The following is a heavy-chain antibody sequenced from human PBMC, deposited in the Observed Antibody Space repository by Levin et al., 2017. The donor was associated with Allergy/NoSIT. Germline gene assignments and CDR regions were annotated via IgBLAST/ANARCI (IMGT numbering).Heavy chain of an antibody. CDR1: GYTFTGYY. J-gene: IGHJ6*04. Sequence: ASVKVSCKASGYTFTGYYMHWVRQAPGQGLEWMGRINPNSGGTNYAQKFQGRVTMTRDTSISTAYMELSRLRSDDTAVYYCARVKVTIFGVVTVPMDVWGKGTTVTVSS. CDR3: ARVKVTIFGVVTVPMDV. D-gene: IGHD3-3*01. V-gene: IGHV1-2*06. CDR2: INPNSGGT.